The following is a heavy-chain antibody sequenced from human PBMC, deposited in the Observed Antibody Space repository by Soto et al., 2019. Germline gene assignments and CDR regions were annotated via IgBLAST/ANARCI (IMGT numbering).Heavy chain of an antibody. Sequence: PGWSLRLSCVVSGIDFSNYAMTWVRQAPGKGLEWVAISSTSGRSTYHADSVRGRFTISRDNSKNTLYLHMTNLRAEDTAVYYSAEDGYWLDVFLDLWGQGTPVTVSS. CDR2: SSTSGRST. CDR3: AEDGYWLDVFLDL. J-gene: IGHJ4*02. D-gene: IGHD6-19*01. V-gene: IGHV3-23*01. CDR1: GIDFSNYA.